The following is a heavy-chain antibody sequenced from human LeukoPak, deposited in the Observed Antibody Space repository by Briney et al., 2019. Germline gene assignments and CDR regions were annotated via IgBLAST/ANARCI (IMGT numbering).Heavy chain of an antibody. D-gene: IGHD3-3*01. Sequence: ASVKVSCKASGYTFTSYGTSWVRQAPGQGLEWMGWISAYNGNTNYAQKLQGRVTMTTDTSTSTAYMELRSLRSDDTAVYYCARSGYYDFWSGYYNPTQFDYWGQGTLVTVSS. CDR1: GYTFTSYG. J-gene: IGHJ4*02. CDR2: ISAYNGNT. V-gene: IGHV1-18*01. CDR3: ARSGYYDFWSGYYNPTQFDY.